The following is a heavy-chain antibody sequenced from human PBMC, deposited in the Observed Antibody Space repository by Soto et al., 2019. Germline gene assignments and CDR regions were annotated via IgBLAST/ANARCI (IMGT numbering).Heavy chain of an antibody. CDR1: GGSISSGGYS. J-gene: IGHJ4*02. CDR2: IYHSGST. V-gene: IGHV4-30-2*01. Sequence: PSETLSLTCAVSGGSISSGGYSWSCIRQPPGKGLEWIGYIYHSGSTYYNPSLKSRVTISVDRSKNQFSLKLSSVTAADTAVYYCASRYGGTLDYWGQGTLVPVSS. D-gene: IGHD4-17*01. CDR3: ASRYGGTLDY.